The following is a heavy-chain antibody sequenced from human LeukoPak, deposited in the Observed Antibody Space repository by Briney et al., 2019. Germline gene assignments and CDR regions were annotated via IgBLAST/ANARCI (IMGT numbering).Heavy chain of an antibody. V-gene: IGHV3-48*04. CDR2: MTSDSRTV. J-gene: IGHJ4*02. CDR1: GFTFSSYA. Sequence: GGSLRLSCAASGFTFSSYAMSWVRQAPGKGLEWVSYMTSDSRTVKHADSVKGRFIITRDNAKESVFLQMNRLRVEDTAMYYCARSVEGHFDYWGQGTLVTVSS. D-gene: IGHD1-1*01. CDR3: ARSVEGHFDY.